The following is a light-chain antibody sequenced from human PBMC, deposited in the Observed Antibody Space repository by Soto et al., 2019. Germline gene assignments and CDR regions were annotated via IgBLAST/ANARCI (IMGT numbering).Light chain of an antibody. V-gene: IGLV2-23*02. Sequence: QSMMTHPASVSRSPGHSITIPCTGTSSDVLSYHLFSWYRHHPVKAPELMIFEVSKRPSGVSNRFYGSKSGNTASLTISGLQAEDEADYYCCSYARGSTYVFATGNKVPVL. J-gene: IGLJ1*01. CDR1: SSDVLSYHL. CDR3: CSYARGSTYV. CDR2: EVS.